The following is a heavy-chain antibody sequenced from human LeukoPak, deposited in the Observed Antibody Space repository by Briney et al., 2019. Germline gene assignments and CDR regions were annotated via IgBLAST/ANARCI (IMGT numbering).Heavy chain of an antibody. CDR3: ARDVGAVGATTKGYFDY. V-gene: IGHV1-69*04. D-gene: IGHD1-26*01. J-gene: IGHJ4*02. Sequence: ASVEVSCKASGGTFSSYTISWVRQAPGQGLEWMGRIIPILGIANYAQKFQGRVTITADKSTSTAYMELSSLRSEDTAVYYCARDVGAVGATTKGYFDYWGQGTLVTVSS. CDR1: GGTFSSYT. CDR2: IIPILGIA.